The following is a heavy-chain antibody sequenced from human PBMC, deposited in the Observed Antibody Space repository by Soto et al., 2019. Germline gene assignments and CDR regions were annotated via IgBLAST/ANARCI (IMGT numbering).Heavy chain of an antibody. CDR2: IHHGVSS. CDR1: GSSIGSSYY. D-gene: IGHD3-9*01. V-gene: IGHV4-38-2*02. Sequence: SETLSLTCAVSGSSIGSSYYWGWIRQPPGKGLEWIGTIHHGVSSFYNLSLKSRVTMSVDTSKNQFSLKLRSVTAAGTAVYFCARDWGSTIRYIRCFDPGGQGTLV. J-gene: IGHJ5*02. CDR3: ARDWGSTIRYIRCFDP.